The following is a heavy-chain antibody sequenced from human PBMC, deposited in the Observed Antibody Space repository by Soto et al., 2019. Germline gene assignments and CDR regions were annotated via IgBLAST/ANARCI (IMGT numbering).Heavy chain of an antibody. CDR3: AKARATVRPLDTDY. V-gene: IGHV3-30*18. D-gene: IGHD4-17*01. CDR1: GFTFSSYG. J-gene: IGHJ4*02. Sequence: GGSLRLSCAASGFTFSSYGMHWVRQAPGKGLEWVAVVSYDGSNKYYADSVKGRFTISRDNSKNTLYLQMNSLRAGDTAVYYCAKARATVRPLDTDYWRQRTLVTVSS. CDR2: VSYDGSNK.